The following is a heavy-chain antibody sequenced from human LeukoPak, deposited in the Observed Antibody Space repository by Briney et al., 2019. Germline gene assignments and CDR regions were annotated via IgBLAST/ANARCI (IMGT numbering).Heavy chain of an antibody. CDR1: GYTFTGYY. J-gene: IGHJ4*02. Sequence: GASVKVSCKASGYTFTGYYMHWVRQAPGQGLEWMGWINPNSGGTNYAQKFQGRVTMTRDTSISTAYMKLSRLRSDDTAVYYCARGVGATSFHVDYWGQGTLVTVSS. D-gene: IGHD1-26*01. CDR2: INPNSGGT. CDR3: ARGVGATSFHVDY. V-gene: IGHV1-2*02.